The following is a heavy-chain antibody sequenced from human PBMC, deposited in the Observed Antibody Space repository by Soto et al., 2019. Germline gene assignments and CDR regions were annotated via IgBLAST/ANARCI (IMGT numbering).Heavy chain of an antibody. CDR1: GVSISSGSYY. D-gene: IGHD2-15*01. V-gene: IGHV4-61*01. CDR3: ARGSCSSGSCYPNWFDP. CDR2: IYYSGST. J-gene: IGHJ5*02. Sequence: TSETLSLTCPVSGVSISSGSYYWSWIRQPPGKGLEWIGYIYYSGSTNYNPSLKSRVTISVDTSKNQFSLKLSSVTAADTAVYYCARGSCSSGSCYPNWFDPWGQGTLVTVSS.